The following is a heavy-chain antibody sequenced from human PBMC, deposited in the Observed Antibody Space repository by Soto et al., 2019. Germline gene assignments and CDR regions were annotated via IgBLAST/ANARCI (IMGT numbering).Heavy chain of an antibody. D-gene: IGHD3-10*01. CDR2: IYYSGST. CDR1: GGSISSSSYY. J-gene: IGHJ5*02. CDR3: ARHVNDYYGSGSYPGWFDP. Sequence: SETLSLTCTVSGGSISSSSYYWGWIRQPPGKGLEWIGSIYYSGSTYYNPSLKSRVTISVDTSENQFSLKLSSVTAADTAVYYCARHVNDYYGSGSYPGWFDPWGQGTLVTVS. V-gene: IGHV4-39*01.